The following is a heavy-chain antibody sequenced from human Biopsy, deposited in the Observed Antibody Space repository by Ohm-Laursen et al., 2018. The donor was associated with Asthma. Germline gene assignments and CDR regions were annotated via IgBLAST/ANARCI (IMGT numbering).Heavy chain of an antibody. Sequence: SVKVSCKASGYTFTSYYMHWVRQAPGQGLEWMGIINPSGGSTSYAQKFQGRVTTTRDTSTSTVYMELSSLRSEDTAVYYCARFKRGYSYGYAGVFDYWGQGTLVTVSS. CDR2: INPSGGST. J-gene: IGHJ4*02. V-gene: IGHV1-46*01. CDR1: GYTFTSYY. D-gene: IGHD5-18*01. CDR3: ARFKRGYSYGYAGVFDY.